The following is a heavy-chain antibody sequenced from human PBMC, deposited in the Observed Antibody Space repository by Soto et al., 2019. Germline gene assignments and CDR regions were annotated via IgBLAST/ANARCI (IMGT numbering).Heavy chain of an antibody. Sequence: SQTLSLTCAISGDSVSSNSAAWNWIRQSPSRGLEWLGRTYYRSKWYNDYAVSVKSRITINPDTSKNQFSLQLNSVTPEYTAVYYCARDTRSVLWFVESPFLDAFDIWGQGTMVTVS. J-gene: IGHJ3*02. CDR2: TYYRSKWYN. V-gene: IGHV6-1*01. CDR3: ARDTRSVLWFVESPFLDAFDI. D-gene: IGHD3-10*01. CDR1: GDSVSSNSAA.